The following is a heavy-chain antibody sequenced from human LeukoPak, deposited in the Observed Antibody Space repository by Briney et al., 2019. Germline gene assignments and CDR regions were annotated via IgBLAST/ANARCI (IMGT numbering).Heavy chain of an antibody. CDR3: ATLDYGDYGGFVWYFDL. Sequence: SETLSLTCTVSGGSISSSSYYWGWIRQPPGKGLEWIGSIYYSGSTYYNPSLKSRVTISVDTSKNQFSLKLSSVTAADTAVYYCATLDYGDYGGFVWYFDLWGRGTLVTVSS. J-gene: IGHJ2*01. D-gene: IGHD4-17*01. V-gene: IGHV4-39*01. CDR1: GGSISSSSYY. CDR2: IYYSGST.